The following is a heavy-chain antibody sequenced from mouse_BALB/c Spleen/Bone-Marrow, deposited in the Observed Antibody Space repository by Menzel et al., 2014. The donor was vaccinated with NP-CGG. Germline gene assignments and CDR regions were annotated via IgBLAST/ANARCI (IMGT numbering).Heavy chain of an antibody. CDR3: ARGHGDY. Sequence: LVESGAELVRPGTSVKASCKASGYAFTNYLIEWVKQRPGQGLEWIGVINPGSSATDYNEKFKGKATLTADKSSSTAYMRLSSLTSDDSAVYFCARGHGDYWGQGTSVTVSS. J-gene: IGHJ4*01. CDR1: GYAFTNYL. D-gene: IGHD3-1*01. CDR2: INPGSSAT. V-gene: IGHV1-54*01.